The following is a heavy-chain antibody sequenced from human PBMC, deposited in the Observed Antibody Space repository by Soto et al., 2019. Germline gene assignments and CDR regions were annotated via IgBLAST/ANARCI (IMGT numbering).Heavy chain of an antibody. J-gene: IGHJ4*02. D-gene: IGHD3-16*02. CDR3: AKDGDYDYVWGSYRYKGRSYYFDY. CDR1: GLTFSSYA. CDR2: ISGSGGST. V-gene: IGHV3-23*01. Sequence: GGSLRLSCAASGLTFSSYAMSWVRPAPGKGLEWVSAISGSGGSTYYADSVKGRFTISRDNSKNTLYLQMNSLRAEDTAVYYCAKDGDYDYVWGSYRYKGRSYYFDYWGQGTLVTVSS.